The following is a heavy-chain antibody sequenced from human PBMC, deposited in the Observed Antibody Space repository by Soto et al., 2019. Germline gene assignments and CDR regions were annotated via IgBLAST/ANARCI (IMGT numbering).Heavy chain of an antibody. CDR1: GYSFTSYW. J-gene: IGHJ4*02. CDR2: IYPGDSDT. V-gene: IGHV5-51*01. CDR3: ARPPAGYNWNGGGLYYFDY. D-gene: IGHD1-20*01. Sequence: PGASLKISCKGSGYSFTSYWIGWVRQMPGKGLEWMGIIYPGDSDTRYSPSFQGQVTISADKSISTAYLQWSSLKASDTAMYYCARPPAGYNWNGGGLYYFDYWGQGTPVTVSS.